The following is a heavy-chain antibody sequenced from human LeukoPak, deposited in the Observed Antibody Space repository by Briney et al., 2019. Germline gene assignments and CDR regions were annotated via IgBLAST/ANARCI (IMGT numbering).Heavy chain of an antibody. CDR2: ISWDGGST. CDR3: AKDSSGYYWDY. CDR1: GFTFDDYA. V-gene: IGHV3-43D*03. Sequence: PGGSLRLSRAASGFTFDDYAMHWVRQAPGKGLEWVSLISWDGGSTYYADSVKGRFTISRDNSKNSLYLQMNSLRAEDTALYYCAKDSSGYYWDYWGQGTLVTVSS. J-gene: IGHJ4*02. D-gene: IGHD3-22*01.